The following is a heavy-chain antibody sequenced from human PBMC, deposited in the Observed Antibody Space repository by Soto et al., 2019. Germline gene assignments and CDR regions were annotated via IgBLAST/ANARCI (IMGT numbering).Heavy chain of an antibody. J-gene: IGHJ6*02. D-gene: IGHD3-22*01. CDR3: ASGGYYDSSGYYYRQLYYYGMDV. CDR2: IYYSGST. Sequence: SETLSLTCTVSGGSISSYYWSWIRQPPGKGLEWIGYIYYSGSTNYNPSLKSRVTISVDTSKNQFSLKLSSVTAADTAVYYCASGGYYDSSGYYYRQLYYYGMDVWGQGTTVTVSS. V-gene: IGHV4-59*01. CDR1: GGSISSYY.